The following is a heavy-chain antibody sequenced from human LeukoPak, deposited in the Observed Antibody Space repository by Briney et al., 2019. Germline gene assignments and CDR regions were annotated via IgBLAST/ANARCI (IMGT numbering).Heavy chain of an antibody. D-gene: IGHD3-22*01. Sequence: ASVKVSCKASGYTFTGYYMHWVRQAPGQGLEWMGWINPNSGGTNYAQKFQGRVTMTRDTSISTAYMELSRLRSDDTAVYYCAREGVGLVSSGSDYWGQGTLVTVSS. J-gene: IGHJ4*02. CDR1: GYTFTGYY. CDR3: AREGVGLVSSGSDY. V-gene: IGHV1-2*02. CDR2: INPNSGGT.